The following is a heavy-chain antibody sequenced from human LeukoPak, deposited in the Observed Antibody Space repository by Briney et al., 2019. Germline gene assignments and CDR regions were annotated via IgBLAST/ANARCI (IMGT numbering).Heavy chain of an antibody. Sequence: GGSLRLSCAASGFTFSSYWMHWVRQAPGKGLEWVSAISGSGGSTYYADSVKGRFTISRDNSKNTLFLQMNSLRAEDTALYYCATVVTTTPDYWGQGTLVTVSS. CDR2: ISGSGGST. CDR1: GFTFSSYW. CDR3: ATVVTTTPDY. V-gene: IGHV3-23*01. D-gene: IGHD2-21*02. J-gene: IGHJ4*02.